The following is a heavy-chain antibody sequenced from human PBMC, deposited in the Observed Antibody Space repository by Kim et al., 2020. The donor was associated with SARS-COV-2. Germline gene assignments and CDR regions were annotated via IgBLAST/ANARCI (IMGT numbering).Heavy chain of an antibody. Sequence: SETLSLTCTVSGGSISSYYWSWIRQPPGKGLEWIGYIYYSGSTNYNPCLKSRVTISVDTSKNQFSLKLSSVTAADTAVYYCARVTYYYGSGNEYYFDYWGQGTLVTVSS. CDR3: ARVTYYYGSGNEYYFDY. CDR1: GGSISSYY. J-gene: IGHJ4*02. V-gene: IGHV4-59*01. D-gene: IGHD3-10*01. CDR2: IYYSGST.